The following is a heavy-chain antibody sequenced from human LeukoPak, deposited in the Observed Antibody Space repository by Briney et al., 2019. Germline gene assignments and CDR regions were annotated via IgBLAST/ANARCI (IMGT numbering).Heavy chain of an antibody. Sequence: PGGSLRLSCAASGFTFSSYWMSWVRQAPGKGLEWIGNIFYRGGTYYSPSLKSRVTISLDMSRNEFSLKLNSVTAADTAVYYCAKSNGYGLIDIWGQGTMVTVSS. CDR2: IFYRGGT. D-gene: IGHD3-10*01. J-gene: IGHJ3*02. V-gene: IGHV4-59*12. CDR3: AKSNGYGLIDI. CDR1: GFTFSSYW.